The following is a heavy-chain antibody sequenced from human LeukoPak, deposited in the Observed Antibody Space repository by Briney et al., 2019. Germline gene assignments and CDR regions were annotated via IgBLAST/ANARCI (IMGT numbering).Heavy chain of an antibody. V-gene: IGHV3-64D*09. CDR2: ISDSGGST. Sequence: GGSLRLSCSASGFPFSSYAMHWVRQAPGKGLEYVSAISDSGGSTYYADSVKGRFTISRDNSKNTLYLQMCSLGAEDTAVYFCVRGYSFGPYGMDVWGQGTTVTVSS. D-gene: IGHD2-15*01. J-gene: IGHJ6*02. CDR3: VRGYSFGPYGMDV. CDR1: GFPFSSYA.